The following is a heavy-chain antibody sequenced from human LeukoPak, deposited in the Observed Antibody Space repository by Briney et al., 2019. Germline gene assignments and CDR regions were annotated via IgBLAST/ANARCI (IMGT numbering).Heavy chain of an antibody. J-gene: IGHJ5*02. CDR3: ARDRGLGGFGELLSPNNWFDP. V-gene: IGHV1-2*02. CDR1: GYTFTGYY. CDR2: INPNSGGT. D-gene: IGHD3-10*01. Sequence: ASVKVSCKASGYTFTGYYMHWVRQAPGQGLEWMGWINPNSGGTNYAQKFQGRVTMTRDTSISTAYMELSRLRSEDTAVYYCARDRGLGGFGELLSPNNWFDPWGQGVLVTVSS.